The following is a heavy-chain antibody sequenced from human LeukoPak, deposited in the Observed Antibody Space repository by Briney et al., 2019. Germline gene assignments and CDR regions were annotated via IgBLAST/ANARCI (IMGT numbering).Heavy chain of an antibody. CDR3: AKDLDCTNGVCYSNYYYGMDV. V-gene: IGHV3-23*01. D-gene: IGHD2-8*01. CDR1: GFTFSSYA. J-gene: IGHJ6*02. CDR2: ISGSGGST. Sequence: GGSLRLSCAASGFTFSSYAMSWVRQAPGKGLEWVSAISGSGGSTYYADSVKGRFTISRDNSKNTLYLQMNSLRAEDTAVYYCAKDLDCTNGVCYSNYYYGMDVWGQGTTVTVSS.